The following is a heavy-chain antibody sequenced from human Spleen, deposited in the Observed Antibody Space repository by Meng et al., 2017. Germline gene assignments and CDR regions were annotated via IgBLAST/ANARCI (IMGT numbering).Heavy chain of an antibody. Sequence: GESLKISCAASGFTFSSYSMNWVRQAPGKGLEWVGFIRSKAYGGTTEYAASVKGRFTISRDDSKSIAYLQMNSLKTEDTAVYYCTRDRGSSWYGDAFDIWGQGTMVTVSS. J-gene: IGHJ3*02. CDR1: GFTFSSYS. D-gene: IGHD6-13*01. CDR2: IRSKAYGGTT. CDR3: TRDRGSSWYGDAFDI. V-gene: IGHV3-49*04.